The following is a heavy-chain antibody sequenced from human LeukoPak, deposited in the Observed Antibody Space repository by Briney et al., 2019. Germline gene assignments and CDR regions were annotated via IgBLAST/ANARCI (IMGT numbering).Heavy chain of an antibody. CDR3: ASLITMVRGVIRAERYYYYGMDV. D-gene: IGHD3-10*01. V-gene: IGHV4-34*01. CDR1: GGSFSGYY. CDR2: INHSGST. J-gene: IGHJ6*02. Sequence: PSETLSLTCAAYGGSFSGYYWSWIRQPPGKGLEWIREINHSGSTNYNPSLKSRVTISVDTSKNQFALKLSSVTAADTAVYYCASLITMVRGVIRAERYYYYGMDVWGQGTTVTVSS.